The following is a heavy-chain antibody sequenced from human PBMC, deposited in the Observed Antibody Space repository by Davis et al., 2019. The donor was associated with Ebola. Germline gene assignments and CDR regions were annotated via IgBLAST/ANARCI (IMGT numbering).Heavy chain of an antibody. V-gene: IGHV5-10-1*01. CDR1: GYNFSNYW. Sequence: GESLKISCKGSGYNFSNYWITWVRQTPGKGLEWMGRIDPGDSRINYSPSFQGHVAFSGDRSISTAYLQWTSLRASDTAVYYCARLVGTVARGLIDYYFYYYMDVWGNGTAVTVAS. CDR2: IDPGDSRI. CDR3: ARLVGTVARGLIDYYFYYYMDV. D-gene: IGHD3-10*01. J-gene: IGHJ6*03.